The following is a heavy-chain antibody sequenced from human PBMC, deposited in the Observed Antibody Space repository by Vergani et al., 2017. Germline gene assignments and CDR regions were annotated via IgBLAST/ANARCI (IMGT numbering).Heavy chain of an antibody. CDR1: GGTFSSCT. V-gene: IGHV1-69*02. D-gene: IGHD2-2*01. CDR3: ARQGSCSSTSWYGYYCYCGMDV. J-gene: IGHJ6*02. CDR2: IIPILGIA. Sequence: QVQLVQSGAEVKKPGSSVKVSCKASGGTFSSCTISWVRQAPGQGLEWMGRIIPILGIANYAQKFQGRVTITADKATCTAYMELSSLRSEDTAVYYCARQGSCSSTSWYGYYCYCGMDVWGQGTTVTVSS.